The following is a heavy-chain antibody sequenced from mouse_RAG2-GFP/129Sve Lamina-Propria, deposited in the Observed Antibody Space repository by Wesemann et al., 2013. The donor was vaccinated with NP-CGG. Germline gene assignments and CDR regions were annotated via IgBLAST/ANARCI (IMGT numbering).Heavy chain of an antibody. J-gene: IGHJ2*01. D-gene: IGHD4-1*01. Sequence: QVQLQQPGAELVKPGASVKLSCKASGYTFTSYWMHWVKQRPGQGLEWIGNIDPSDSETHYNQKFKDKATLTVDKSSSTAYMQLSSLTSEDSAVYYCAKGITGDYWGQGTTLTVSS. CDR1: GYTFTSYW. CDR3: AKGITGDY. V-gene: IGHV1-52*01. CDR2: IDPSDSET.